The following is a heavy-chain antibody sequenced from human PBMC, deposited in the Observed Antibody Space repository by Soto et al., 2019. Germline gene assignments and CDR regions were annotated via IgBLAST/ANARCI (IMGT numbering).Heavy chain of an antibody. V-gene: IGHV4-39*01. CDR1: GGSISSSGYY. CDR2: IYYNGNT. D-gene: IGHD6-13*01. J-gene: IGHJ5*02. CDR3: VRHEQGPAVDP. Sequence: QLQLQESGPGLVKPSETLSLTCTVSGGSISSSGYYWAWIRQPPEKGPEWVASIYYNGNTYYNPFLKSRLTISGDTYRNQFSLKLRSVTVADGSVFYFVRHEQGPAVDPWGQGTLVTVSS.